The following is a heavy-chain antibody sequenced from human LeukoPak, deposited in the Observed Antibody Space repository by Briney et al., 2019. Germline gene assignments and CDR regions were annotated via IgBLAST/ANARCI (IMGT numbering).Heavy chain of an antibody. CDR1: GFIFSSYW. D-gene: IGHD4-17*01. Sequence: GGSLRLSCAASGFIFSSYWMTWVRQAPGKGLEWVANIKQDGTETYYVDSLKGRFTISRDNAKNSPYLQLNSLRAEDTAVYYCARAPTVTTRVFASWGQGTLVTVSS. CDR2: IKQDGTET. J-gene: IGHJ5*01. CDR3: ARAPTVTTRVFAS. V-gene: IGHV3-7*05.